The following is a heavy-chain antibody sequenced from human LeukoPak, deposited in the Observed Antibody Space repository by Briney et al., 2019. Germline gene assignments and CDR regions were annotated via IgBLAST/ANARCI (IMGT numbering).Heavy chain of an antibody. V-gene: IGHV3-23*01. J-gene: IGHJ4*02. D-gene: IGHD6-13*01. CDR1: GFTFSSYA. CDR2: ISGSGDST. CDR3: AKTRPLDSSSWSHGDY. Sequence: GGYLRLSCAASGFTFSSYAMSWVRQAPGKGLEWVSAISGSGDSTYYGDSVKGRFTISRDNSKNTLYLQMNSLRAEDTAVYYCAKTRPLDSSSWSHGDYWGQGTLVTVSS.